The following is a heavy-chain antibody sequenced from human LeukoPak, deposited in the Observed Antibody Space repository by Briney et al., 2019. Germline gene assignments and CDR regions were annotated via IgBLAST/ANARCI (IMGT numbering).Heavy chain of an antibody. CDR1: GFTFSNAW. Sequence: GGSLRLSCAASGFTFSNAWMSWVRQAPGKGLEWVANIKQDGSEKYSVDSVKGRFTISRDNAKNSLYLQMNSLRAEDTAVYYCTREYYYGSGSYPRYWGQGTLVTVSS. V-gene: IGHV3-7*04. CDR3: TREYYYGSGSYPRY. CDR2: IKQDGSEK. J-gene: IGHJ4*02. D-gene: IGHD3-10*01.